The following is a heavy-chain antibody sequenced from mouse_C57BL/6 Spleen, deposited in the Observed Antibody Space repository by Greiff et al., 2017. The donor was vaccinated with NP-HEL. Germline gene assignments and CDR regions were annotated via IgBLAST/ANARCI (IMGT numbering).Heavy chain of an antibody. CDR1: GYTFTDYE. V-gene: IGHV1-15*01. CDR3: TSDYGSTYFDY. J-gene: IGHJ2*01. D-gene: IGHD1-1*01. Sequence: QVQLQQSGAELVRPGASVTLSCKASGYTFTDYEMHWVKQTPVHGLEWIGAIDPETGGTAYNQKFKGKAILTADKSSSTAYMELRSLTSEDSSVYYCTSDYGSTYFDYWGQGTTLTVSS. CDR2: IDPETGGT.